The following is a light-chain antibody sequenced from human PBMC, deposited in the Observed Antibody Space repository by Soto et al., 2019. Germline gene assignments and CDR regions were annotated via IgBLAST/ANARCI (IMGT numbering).Light chain of an antibody. CDR3: SSTTRSSTLV. CDR1: SSDVGYYDY. J-gene: IGLJ1*01. V-gene: IGLV2-14*03. CDR2: DVN. Sequence: QSVLTQPASVSGSPGQSITISCTGTSSDVGYYDYVSWYQQHPGKGPKLLIYDVNNRPSGVSNRFSGSKSGNTASLTISGLQAEDEADYYCSSTTRSSTLVFGTGTKLTVL.